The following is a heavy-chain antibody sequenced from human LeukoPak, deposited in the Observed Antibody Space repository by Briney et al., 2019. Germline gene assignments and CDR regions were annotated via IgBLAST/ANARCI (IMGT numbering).Heavy chain of an antibody. CDR3: AKDRSMSSSWPHLDY. Sequence: WGSLCLTCAASGFTFSSYGMSWVRQAPGKGLERVSGISGSGYTTDYADSVKGRLTISRDNSKNTLYLQMDSLRAEDTAVYYCAKDRSMSSSWPHLDYWGQGTLVTVSS. CDR1: GFTFSSYG. CDR2: ISGSGYTT. V-gene: IGHV3-23*01. J-gene: IGHJ4*02. D-gene: IGHD6-13*01.